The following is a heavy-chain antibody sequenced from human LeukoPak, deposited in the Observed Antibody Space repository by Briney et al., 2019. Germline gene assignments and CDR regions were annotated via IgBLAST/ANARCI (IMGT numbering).Heavy chain of an antibody. D-gene: IGHD5-18*01. V-gene: IGHV3-11*01. CDR2: ISSSGNII. CDR3: ARATAADTAMIYFDY. Sequence: GGSLRLSCAAPGFTFSDYYMSWIRQAPGKGLEWVSYISSSGNIIYSADSVKGRFTISRDNAKNSLYQQINSLRAEDTAVYYCARATAADTAMIYFDYWGQGTLVTVSS. CDR1: GFTFSDYY. J-gene: IGHJ4*02.